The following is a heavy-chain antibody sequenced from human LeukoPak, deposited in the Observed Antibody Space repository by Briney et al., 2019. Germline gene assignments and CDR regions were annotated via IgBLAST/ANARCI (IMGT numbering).Heavy chain of an antibody. D-gene: IGHD4-23*01. V-gene: IGHV4-34*01. CDR2: INHSGST. CDR1: GGSFSGYY. CDR3: ARGRPGGGY. J-gene: IGHJ4*02. Sequence: SETLSLTCAVYGGSFSGYYWSWIRQPPGKGLEWIGEINHSGSTNYNPSLKSRVTISVDTSKNQFSLKLSSVTAADTAVYYCARGRPGGGYWGQGTLVTVYS.